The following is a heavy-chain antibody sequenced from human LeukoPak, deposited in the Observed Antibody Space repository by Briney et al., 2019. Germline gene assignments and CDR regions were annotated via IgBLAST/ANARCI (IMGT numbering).Heavy chain of an antibody. CDR1: GYSFTSYG. CDR2: ISAYNGNT. V-gene: IGHV1-18*01. CDR3: ARASISGSGDY. Sequence: GESLKISCKGSGYSFTSYGISWVRQAPGQGLEWMGWISAYNGNTNYAQKLQGRVTMTADTSTSTAYMELRSLRSDDTAVYYCARASISGSGDYWGQGTLVTVSS. D-gene: IGHD3-10*01. J-gene: IGHJ4*02.